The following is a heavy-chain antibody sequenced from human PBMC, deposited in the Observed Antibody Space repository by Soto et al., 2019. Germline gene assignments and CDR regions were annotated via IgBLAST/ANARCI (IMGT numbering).Heavy chain of an antibody. J-gene: IGHJ6*02. V-gene: IGHV1-69*13. CDR1: GRTFSSYA. CDR2: IIPIFGTA. Sequence: SVKVACKASGRTFSSYAISWVRQAPGQGLEWMGGIIPIFGTANYAQKFQGRVTITADESTSTAYMELSSLRSEDTAVYYCARDKLYRYYYYYGMDVWGQGTTVTVSS. D-gene: IGHD2-15*01. CDR3: ARDKLYRYYYYYGMDV.